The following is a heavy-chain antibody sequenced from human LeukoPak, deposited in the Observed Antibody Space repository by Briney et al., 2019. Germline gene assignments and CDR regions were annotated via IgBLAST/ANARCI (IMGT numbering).Heavy chain of an antibody. CDR2: ISSSGTYI. CDR3: ARGADYGSGSYYRDY. V-gene: IGHV3-21*01. Sequence: RGSLRLSCAASGFTFSSYNMNWVRQAPGKGLEWVSSISSSGTYIYYADSVKVRFTISRDNAKNSLYLKMNSLRAADTAVYYCARGADYGSGSYYRDYWGQGTLVTVSS. D-gene: IGHD3-10*01. CDR1: GFTFSSYN. J-gene: IGHJ4*02.